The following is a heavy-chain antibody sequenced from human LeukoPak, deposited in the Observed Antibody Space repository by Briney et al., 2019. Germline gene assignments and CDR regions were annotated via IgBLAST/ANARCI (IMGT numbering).Heavy chain of an antibody. V-gene: IGHV3-7*05. J-gene: IGHJ4*02. Sequence: GGSLRLSCAASGFTFSSYWMSWVRQAPGKGLEWVANIKQDGSEKYYVDSVKGRFTISRDNAKNSLYLQMNSLRAEDTAVYYCARAPEGYTVVTIFDFWGQGTLVTVSS. CDR1: GFTFSSYW. D-gene: IGHD2-21*02. CDR2: IKQDGSEK. CDR3: ARAPEGYTVVTIFDF.